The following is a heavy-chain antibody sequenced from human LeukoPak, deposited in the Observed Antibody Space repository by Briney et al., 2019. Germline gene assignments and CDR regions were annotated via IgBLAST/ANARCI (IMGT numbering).Heavy chain of an antibody. J-gene: IGHJ1*01. CDR3: VRGGSTHFQH. D-gene: IGHD3-16*01. Sequence: HPGGSLRLSCAVSGFTFRTYWMHWVRQAPGKGLVWVSRINSDGRSTSYADSVKGRFTISRDNAENTLYLQMNSLRAEDTAVYYCVRGGSTHFQHWGQGTLVTVSS. CDR2: INSDGRST. V-gene: IGHV3-74*01. CDR1: GFTFRTYW.